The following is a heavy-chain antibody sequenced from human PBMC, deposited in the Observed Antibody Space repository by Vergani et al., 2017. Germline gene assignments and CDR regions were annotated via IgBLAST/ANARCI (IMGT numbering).Heavy chain of an antibody. CDR1: GFPFSSYW. J-gene: IGHJ4*02. CDR2: INSDGSST. Sequence: EVQLVESGGGLVQPGGSLRLSCAASGFPFSSYWMHWVRQPPGKGLVWVSRINSDGSSTNYADSVKGRFTISRDNAKNTLYLQMNSLRAEDTAVYYCASIYCGGDCFPWGQGTLVTVSS. CDR3: ASIYCGGDCFP. V-gene: IGHV3-74*01. D-gene: IGHD2-21*02.